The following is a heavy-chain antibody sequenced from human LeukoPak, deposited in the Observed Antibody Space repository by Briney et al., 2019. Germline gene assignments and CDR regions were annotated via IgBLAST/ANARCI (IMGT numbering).Heavy chain of an antibody. CDR1: GSTFTNYG. V-gene: IGHV1-18*01. CDR2: ISTYNGDT. J-gene: IGHJ4*02. D-gene: IGHD2-2*02. CDR3: ARDCSSTSCYNVY. Sequence: ASVKVSCKPSGSTFTNYGFSWVRQAPGQGLEWMGWISTYNGDTNYAQNLQGRVTMTTDTSTSTAYMEMRSLRSDDTAVYYCARDCSSTSCYNVYWGQGTLVTVSP.